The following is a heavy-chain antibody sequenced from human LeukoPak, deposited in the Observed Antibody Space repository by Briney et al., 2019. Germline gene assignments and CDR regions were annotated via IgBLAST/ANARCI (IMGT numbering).Heavy chain of an antibody. CDR1: GGSISSYY. V-gene: IGHV4-59*01. J-gene: IGHJ3*02. Sequence: ASETLSLTCTVSGGSISSYYWSWIRQPPGKGLEWIGYIYYSGSTNYNPSLKSGVTIPVDTPKNQFSLKLSSVTAADAAVYYCGRVGGGSSSWYSLGAFDIWGQGTMVTVSS. CDR3: GRVGGGSSSWYSLGAFDI. CDR2: IYYSGST. D-gene: IGHD6-13*01.